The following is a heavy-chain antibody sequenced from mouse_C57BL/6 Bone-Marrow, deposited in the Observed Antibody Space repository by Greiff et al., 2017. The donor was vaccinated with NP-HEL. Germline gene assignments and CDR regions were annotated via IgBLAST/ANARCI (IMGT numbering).Heavy chain of an antibody. CDR3: ARKWAY. CDR2: LYPGDGDT. Sequence: QVQLQQSGPELVKPGASVKISCKASGYAFSSSWMNWVKQRPGKGLEWIGRLYPGDGDTNYNGKFKGKATLTADKSSSTAYMQLSSLTSEDSAVYFCARKWAYWGQGTLVTVSA. J-gene: IGHJ3*01. V-gene: IGHV1-82*01. CDR1: GYAFSSSW. D-gene: IGHD1-3*01.